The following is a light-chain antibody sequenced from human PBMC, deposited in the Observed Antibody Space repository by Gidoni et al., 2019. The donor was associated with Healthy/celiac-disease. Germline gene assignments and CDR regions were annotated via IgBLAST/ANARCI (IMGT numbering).Light chain of an antibody. CDR3: SSYAGSNTV. V-gene: IGLV2-8*01. Sequence: QSALTQPPSASGSPGQSVTISCTGTRSDVGGYNYVSWYPQHPGKAPKLMIYEVSKRPSGVPDRFSGSKSVNTASLTVSGLQAEDEADYYCSSYAGSNTVFGGGTKLTVL. CDR2: EVS. CDR1: RSDVGGYNY. J-gene: IGLJ2*01.